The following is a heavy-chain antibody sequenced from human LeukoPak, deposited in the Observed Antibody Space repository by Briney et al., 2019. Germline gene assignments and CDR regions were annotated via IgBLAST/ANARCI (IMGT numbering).Heavy chain of an antibody. D-gene: IGHD1-1*01. J-gene: IGHJ4*02. Sequence: GRSLRLSCAASGFTFSSYGMQWVRQARGKGLEWVAFVSYDGTKKYYTDSVKGRFTISRDNSKNTLDLQMNSLRTEDTAMYYCAKEATGRTSSHFDYWGQGTLVTVSA. CDR2: VSYDGTKK. CDR3: AKEATGRTSSHFDY. CDR1: GFTFSSYG. V-gene: IGHV3-30*18.